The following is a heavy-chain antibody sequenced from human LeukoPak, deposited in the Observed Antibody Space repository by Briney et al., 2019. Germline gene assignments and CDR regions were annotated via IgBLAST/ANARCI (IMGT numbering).Heavy chain of an antibody. V-gene: IGHV1-69*13. CDR3: ARVVGAVAVGPFDP. Sequence: SVKVSCKVSGGTFSSYAISWVRQAPGQGLEWMGGIIPIFGTTNYAQKFQGRVTITADESTSTAYMELSSLRSEDTAVYYCARVVGAVAVGPFDPWGQGTLVTVSS. D-gene: IGHD6-19*01. CDR2: IIPIFGTT. CDR1: GGTFSSYA. J-gene: IGHJ5*02.